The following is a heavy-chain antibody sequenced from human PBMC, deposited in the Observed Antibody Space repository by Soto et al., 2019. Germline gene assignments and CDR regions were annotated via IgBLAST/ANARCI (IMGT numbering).Heavy chain of an antibody. Sequence: GGSLRLSCAASGFTFSSYAMHWVRQAPGKGLEWVAVISYDGSNKYYADSVKGRFTISRDNSKNTLYLQMNSLRAEDTAVYYCAKPSRYYYYYGMDVWGQGTTVTVS. CDR3: AKPSRYYYYYGMDV. V-gene: IGHV3-30-3*02. CDR1: GFTFSSYA. CDR2: ISYDGSNK. J-gene: IGHJ6*02.